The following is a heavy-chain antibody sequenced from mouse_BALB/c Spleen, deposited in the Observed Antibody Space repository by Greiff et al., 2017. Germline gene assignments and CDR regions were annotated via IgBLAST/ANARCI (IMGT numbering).Heavy chain of an antibody. J-gene: IGHJ4*01. CDR3: ARSMSYAMDY. V-gene: IGHV1-4*01. CDR2: INPSSGYT. CDR1: GYTFTSYT. Sequence: QVHVKQSGAELARPGASVKMSCKASGYTFTSYTMHWVKQRPGQGLEWIGYINPSSGYTNYNQKFKDKATLTADKSSSTAYMQLSSLTSEDSAVYYCARSMSYAMDYWGQGTSVTVSS.